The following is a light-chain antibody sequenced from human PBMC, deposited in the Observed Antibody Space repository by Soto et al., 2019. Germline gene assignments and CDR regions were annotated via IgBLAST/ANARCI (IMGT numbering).Light chain of an antibody. J-gene: IGKJ1*01. V-gene: IGKV1-39*01. CDR2: AAS. CDR1: QTISNY. Sequence: DIQMTQSPSSLSASVGDRVTITCRASQTISNYLNWYQQKPGKAPKLLIYAASSLHSGVPSRFSGSGSGTDFTLTISSLQPEDFATYYCQQGYSTRWTFGQGTKVDIK. CDR3: QQGYSTRWT.